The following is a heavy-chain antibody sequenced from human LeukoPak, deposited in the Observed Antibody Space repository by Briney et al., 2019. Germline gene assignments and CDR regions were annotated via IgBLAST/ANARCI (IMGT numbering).Heavy chain of an antibody. V-gene: IGHV3-33*08. CDR3: ARGSNSGYSIDS. D-gene: IGHD3-22*01. J-gene: IGHJ4*02. CDR2: IWYDGSNE. Sequence: GGSLRLSCAASGFTFSSYAMSWVRQAPGQGLEWVAVIWYDGSNENYADSVKRRFTIPKANSKTTLYLKMNSLRAEATAVYSCARGSNSGYSIDSWGQGTLVTVSS. CDR1: GFTFSSYA.